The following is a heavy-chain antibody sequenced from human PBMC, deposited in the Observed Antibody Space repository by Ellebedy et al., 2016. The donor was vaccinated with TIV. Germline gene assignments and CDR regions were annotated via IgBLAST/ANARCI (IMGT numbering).Heavy chain of an antibody. CDR1: GGSISSGDYY. V-gene: IGHV4-30-4*01. Sequence: SETLSLXCTVSGGSISSGDYYWSWIRQPPGKGLEWIGYIYYSGSTYYNPSLKSRVTISVDTSKNQFSLKLSSVTAADTAVYYCAQWLVLGHAFDIWGQGTMVTVSS. CDR2: IYYSGST. D-gene: IGHD6-19*01. CDR3: AQWLVLGHAFDI. J-gene: IGHJ3*02.